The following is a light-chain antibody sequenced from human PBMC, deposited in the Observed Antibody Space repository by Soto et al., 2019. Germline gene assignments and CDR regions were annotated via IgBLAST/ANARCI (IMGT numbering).Light chain of an antibody. CDR2: GAS. J-gene: IGKJ1*01. CDR3: QQYGTSWWT. CDR1: QSVSNNY. V-gene: IGKV3-20*01. Sequence: EIVLTQSPGTLSLSPGERATLSCRASQSVSNNYLAWYQQKPGQAPRLLIYGASSRATGIPDRFRGSGSGTDFTLPISRLEPEDFAVYYCQQYGTSWWTFGQGTKVEIK.